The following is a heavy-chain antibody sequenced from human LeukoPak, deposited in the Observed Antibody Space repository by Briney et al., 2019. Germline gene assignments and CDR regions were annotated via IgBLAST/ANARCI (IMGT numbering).Heavy chain of an antibody. Sequence: GASVKVSCKASGYTFTSYDINWVRQGTGQGLEWMGWMNPSSGNTGHAQKFQGRVTMTRDTSISAAYMELSGLTSEDTAVYYCARGNSNWFYYWGQGTLVTVSS. CDR1: GYTFTSYD. V-gene: IGHV1-8*01. CDR2: MNPSSGNT. J-gene: IGHJ4*02. CDR3: ARGNSNWFYY. D-gene: IGHD4-11*01.